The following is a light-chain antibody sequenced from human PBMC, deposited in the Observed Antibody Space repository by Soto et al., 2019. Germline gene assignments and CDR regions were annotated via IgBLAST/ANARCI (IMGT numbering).Light chain of an antibody. CDR2: DAS. CDR3: QQRSNWPPIT. CDR1: QSVSSY. J-gene: IGKJ5*01. V-gene: IGKV3-11*01. Sequence: EIVLTQSPGTRSLSPGERATVSCSASQSVSSYLAWYQQKPGQAPRLLIYDASNRATGIPARFSGSGSGTDFTLTISSLEPEDFAVYYCQQRSNWPPITFGQGTRLEIK.